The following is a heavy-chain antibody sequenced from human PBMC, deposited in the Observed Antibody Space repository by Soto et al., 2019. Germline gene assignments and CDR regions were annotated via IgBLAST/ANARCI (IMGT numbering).Heavy chain of an antibody. J-gene: IGHJ4*01. CDR1: GFTFSSYE. Sequence: PGGSLRLSCAASGFTFSSYEMNWVRQAPGKGLEWVSYISSSGSTIYYADSVKGRFTISRDNAKNSLYLQMNSLRAEDTAVYYCAGSIVGATGFDYWGHGTLVTVSS. V-gene: IGHV3-48*03. D-gene: IGHD1-26*01. CDR2: ISSSGSTI. CDR3: AGSIVGATGFDY.